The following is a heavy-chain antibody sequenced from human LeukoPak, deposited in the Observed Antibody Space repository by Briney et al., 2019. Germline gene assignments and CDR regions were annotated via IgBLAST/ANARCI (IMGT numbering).Heavy chain of an antibody. CDR2: ISAYNGNT. J-gene: IGHJ4*02. V-gene: IGHV1-18*01. CDR1: GYTFTSYG. CDR3: ARGPYYDYVWGSQQRTFYFDC. D-gene: IGHD3-16*01. Sequence: GASVKVSCKASGYTFTSYGISWVRQAPGQGLEWMGWISAYNGNTNYAQKLQGRVTMTTDTSTSTAYMELRSLRSDDTAVYYCARGPYYDYVWGSQQRTFYFDCWGQGTLVTVSS.